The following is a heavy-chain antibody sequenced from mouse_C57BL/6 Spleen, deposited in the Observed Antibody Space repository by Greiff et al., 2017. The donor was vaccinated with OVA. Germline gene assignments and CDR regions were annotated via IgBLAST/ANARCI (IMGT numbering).Heavy chain of an antibody. Sequence: QVQLKQPGAELVKPGASVKLSCKASGYTFTSYWMQWVKQRPGQGLEWIGEIDPSDSYTNYNQKFKGKATLTVDTSSSTAYMQLGSLTSEDSAVYYWARSRSGYYGYAMDYWGQGTSVTVSS. D-gene: IGHD1-1*01. CDR2: IDPSDSYT. CDR1: GYTFTSYW. V-gene: IGHV1-50*01. J-gene: IGHJ4*01. CDR3: ARSRSGYYGYAMDY.